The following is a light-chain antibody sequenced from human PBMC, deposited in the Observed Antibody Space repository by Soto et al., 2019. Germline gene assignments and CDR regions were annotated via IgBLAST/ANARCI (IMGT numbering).Light chain of an antibody. CDR2: VNIDGSH. J-gene: IGLJ3*02. Sequence: QPVLTQSPSTSASLGASVKLTCTLTSGHTTYAITWHQQQPEKGPRYLMRVNIDGSHSKGDGIPDRFSGSSSGAERYLTISKLKCEDEAEYYCQTWGTGVHLVFGEGTKLPVL. CDR3: QTWGTGVHLV. CDR1: SGHTTYA. V-gene: IGLV4-69*02.